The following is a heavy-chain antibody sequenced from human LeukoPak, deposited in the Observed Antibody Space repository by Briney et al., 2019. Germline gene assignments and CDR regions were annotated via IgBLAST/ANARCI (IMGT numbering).Heavy chain of an antibody. Sequence: ASVKVSCKASGYTFTNYDINWVRQAPGQGLEWMGWISAYNDNTNYAQKLQGRVTMTTDTSTSTAYMELRSLRSDDTAVYYCARVHSGSYSQPLDYFDYWGQGTLVTVSS. CDR2: ISAYNDNT. J-gene: IGHJ4*02. CDR3: ARVHSGSYSQPLDYFDY. D-gene: IGHD1-26*01. V-gene: IGHV1-18*01. CDR1: GYTFTNYD.